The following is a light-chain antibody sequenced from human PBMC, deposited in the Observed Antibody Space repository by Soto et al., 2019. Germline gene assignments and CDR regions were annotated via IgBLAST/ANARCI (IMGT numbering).Light chain of an antibody. V-gene: IGLV2-14*01. J-gene: IGLJ1*01. CDR2: DVS. CDR1: SSDVGGYNY. Sequence: QSVLTQPASVSGSPWQAVTISCTGTSSDVGGYNYVSWYQQHPGKAPKLMIYDVSNRPSGVSNRFSGSKSGNTASLTISGLQAEDEADYYCSSYTSSRTYVFGTGTKVTVL. CDR3: SSYTSSRTYV.